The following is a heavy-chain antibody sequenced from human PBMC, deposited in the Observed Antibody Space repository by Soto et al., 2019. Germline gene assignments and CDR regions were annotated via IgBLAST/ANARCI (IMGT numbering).Heavy chain of an antibody. CDR1: GGTFSSSA. D-gene: IGHD4-4*01. CDR2: IIPLFRTP. CDR3: ARDNDRLQLGGNYYYILDV. Sequence: QVQLVQSGAEMKEPGSSVKVSCKTSGGTFSSSAISWLRQAPGQGLEWIGGIIPLFRTPDYAQKFQGRVTIAADDSTSTAYMELSSLRSEDTAVYYCARDNDRLQLGGNYYYILDVWGQGTTITVSS. V-gene: IGHV1-69*12. J-gene: IGHJ6*02.